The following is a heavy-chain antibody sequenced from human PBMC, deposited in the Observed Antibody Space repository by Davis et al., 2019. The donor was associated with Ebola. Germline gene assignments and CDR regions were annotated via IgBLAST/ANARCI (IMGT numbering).Heavy chain of an antibody. J-gene: IGHJ4*02. CDR3: ARGKYYPEY. CDR1: GGTFSSYA. CDR2: MNPTSANT. V-gene: IGHV1-8*02. Sequence: ASVKVSCKASGGTFSSYAISWVRQAPGQGLEWMGWMNPTSANTGYAQKFQGRVTMTRNTSISTAYMELRSLRSDDTAVYYCARGKYYPEYWGQGTLVTVSS. D-gene: IGHD3-10*01.